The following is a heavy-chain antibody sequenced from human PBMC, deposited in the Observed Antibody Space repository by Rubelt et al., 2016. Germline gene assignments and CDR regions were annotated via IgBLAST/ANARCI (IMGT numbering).Heavy chain of an antibody. CDR2: INPNRGGT. CDR3: ARFAIGGHSSGYLFDF. CDR1: GYTFTSYY. D-gene: IGHD3-22*01. V-gene: IGHV1-2*02. Sequence: QVQLVQSGAEVKKPGASVKVSCKASGYTFTSYYMHWVRQAPGQGLEWMGWINPNRGGTNYAQKSQGRGTNTRVPSISTAYMVLGRLRSDDTAVYYCARFAIGGHSSGYLFDFWGQGTLVTVSS. J-gene: IGHJ4*02.